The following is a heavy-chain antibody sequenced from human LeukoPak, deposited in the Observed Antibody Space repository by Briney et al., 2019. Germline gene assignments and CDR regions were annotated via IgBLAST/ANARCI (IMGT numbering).Heavy chain of an antibody. CDR2: INHSGST. J-gene: IGHJ4*02. CDR1: GGSFSGYY. V-gene: IGHV4-34*01. Sequence: SETLSLTCAVYGGSFSGYYWSWIRQPPGKGLEWIGEINHSGSTNYNPSLKSRVTISVDTSKNQLSLKLSSVTAADTAVYYCARGGPQRSSWHRKFDYWGQGTLVTVSS. CDR3: ARGGPQRSSWHRKFDY. D-gene: IGHD6-13*01.